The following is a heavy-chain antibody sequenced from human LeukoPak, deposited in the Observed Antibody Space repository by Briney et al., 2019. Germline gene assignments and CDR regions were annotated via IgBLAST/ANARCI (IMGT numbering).Heavy chain of an antibody. V-gene: IGHV1-18*01. CDR1: GGTFSSYA. J-gene: IGHJ4*02. CDR2: ISPHNGNT. CDR3: ARPYYSGSGSLDY. D-gene: IGHD3-10*01. Sequence: ASVKVSCKASGGTFSSYAISWVRQAPGQSLEWMGWISPHNGNTNYVQKLQDRVTMTTDASTSTAYMELRSLRPDDTAVYYCARPYYSGSGSLDYWGQGTLVTVSS.